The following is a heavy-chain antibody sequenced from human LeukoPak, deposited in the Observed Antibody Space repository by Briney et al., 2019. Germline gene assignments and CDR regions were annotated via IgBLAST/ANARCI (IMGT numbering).Heavy chain of an antibody. CDR3: ARGSFTGFDLYFDS. CDR1: GFRFSSQE. CDR2: MRKDGRTI. J-gene: IGHJ4*02. D-gene: IGHD5-12*01. V-gene: IGHV3-48*03. Sequence: GGSLRLSCAASGFRFSSQEMAWVRQAPGKGLEWVSYMRKDGRTIYYADSVKGRFTISRDNTRNSLFLHLNSLRADDTAFYYCARGSFTGFDLYFDSWGQGTLVTVSS.